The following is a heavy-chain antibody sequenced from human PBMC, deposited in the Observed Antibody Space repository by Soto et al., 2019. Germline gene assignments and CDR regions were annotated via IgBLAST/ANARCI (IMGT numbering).Heavy chain of an antibody. D-gene: IGHD3-16*01. CDR1: GFTFSSYA. V-gene: IGHV3-23*01. J-gene: IGHJ4*02. CDR3: AKGGQEGGGGYFDY. Sequence: EVQLLESGGGLVQPGGSLRLSCAASGFTFSSYAMSWVRQAPGKGREWVSGISGSGGNTYYADSVKGRFTISRDNSKNPLYLKMNSLRAGDTALYYWAKGGQEGGGGYFDYWGQGTLVTVSS. CDR2: ISGSGGNT.